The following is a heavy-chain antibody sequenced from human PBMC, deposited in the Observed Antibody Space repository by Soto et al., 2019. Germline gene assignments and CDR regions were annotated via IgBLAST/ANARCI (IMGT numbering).Heavy chain of an antibody. J-gene: IGHJ4*02. CDR3: ATLSHSSSSAFLEY. CDR2: IYYSGST. CDR1: GGSISSGGYY. V-gene: IGHV4-31*03. Sequence: SETLSLTCTVSGGSISSGGYYWSWIRQHPGKGLEWIGYIYYSGSTYYNPSLKSRVTISVDTSKNQFSLKLSSVTAADTAVYYCATLSHSSSSAFLEYWGQGTLVTVSS. D-gene: IGHD6-6*01.